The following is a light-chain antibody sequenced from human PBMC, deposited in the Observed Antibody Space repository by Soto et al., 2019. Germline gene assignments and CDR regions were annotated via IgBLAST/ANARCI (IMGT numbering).Light chain of an antibody. CDR2: GAS. CDR3: QQYGSSPYT. Sequence: EIVLTQSPGTLSLSSGERATLSCRVSQSVSSNYLAWYQQKPGQAPRLLIYGASSRATGIPDRFSGSGSGTDFTLTISRLEPEDFAVYYCQQYGSSPYTFGQGTKLEIK. V-gene: IGKV3-20*01. CDR1: QSVSSNY. J-gene: IGKJ2*01.